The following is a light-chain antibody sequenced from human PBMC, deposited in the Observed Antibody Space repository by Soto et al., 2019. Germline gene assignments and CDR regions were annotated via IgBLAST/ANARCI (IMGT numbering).Light chain of an antibody. J-gene: IGKJ2*01. V-gene: IGKV1-39*01. CDR2: AAS. Sequence: IQMTQSPSTLPASVGDRVTITCRASQSISSFLNWYQQKPGKAPKVLIYAASRLESGVPSRFSGSGSGTDFTLAISSLQPEDYATYYCQQSYSTPPTYALGQGTKVDTK. CDR1: QSISSF. CDR3: QQSYSTPPTYA.